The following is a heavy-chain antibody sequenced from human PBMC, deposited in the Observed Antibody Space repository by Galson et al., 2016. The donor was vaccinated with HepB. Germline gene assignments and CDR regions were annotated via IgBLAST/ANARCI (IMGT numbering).Heavy chain of an antibody. CDR3: ARAWSSWYVNQHYYYGMDV. J-gene: IGHJ6*02. CDR1: GGTFSSYA. D-gene: IGHD6-13*01. CDR2: IIPIFGTA. Sequence: SVTVSCKASGGTFSSYAISWVRQAPGQGLEWMGGIIPIFGTANYAQRFQGRVTITADESTSTAYMEMGSLRSEDTAVYYCARAWSSWYVNQHYYYGMDVWGQGTTVTVSS. V-gene: IGHV1-69*13.